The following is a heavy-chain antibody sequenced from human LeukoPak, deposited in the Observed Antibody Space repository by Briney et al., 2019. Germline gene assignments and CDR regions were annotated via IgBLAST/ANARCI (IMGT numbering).Heavy chain of an antibody. CDR3: AKDLYYGSGSPSPLDY. Sequence: GGSLRLSCAASGFTFSSYWMHWVRQAPGKGLVWVSRINSDGSSTSYADSVKGRFTISRDNSKNTLYLQMNSLRAEDTAVYYCAKDLYYGSGSPSPLDYWGQGTLVTVSS. CDR2: INSDGSST. CDR1: GFTFSSYW. J-gene: IGHJ4*01. V-gene: IGHV3-74*01. D-gene: IGHD3-10*01.